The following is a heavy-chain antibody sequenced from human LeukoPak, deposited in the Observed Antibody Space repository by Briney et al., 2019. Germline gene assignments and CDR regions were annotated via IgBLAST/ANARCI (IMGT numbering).Heavy chain of an antibody. J-gene: IGHJ4*02. CDR2: ISNSGGAT. CDR1: GFTFSDNY. Sequence: GGSLRLSCAASGFTFSDNYMSWIRQAPGKGLEWVSYISNSGGATNYGDSVRGRSTISRDSSENSLYLEMNSLRAEDTAIYFCARESYYGSGTYFNFDTCGQGILVTVSS. V-gene: IGHV3-11*01. D-gene: IGHD3-10*01. CDR3: ARESYYGSGTYFNFDT.